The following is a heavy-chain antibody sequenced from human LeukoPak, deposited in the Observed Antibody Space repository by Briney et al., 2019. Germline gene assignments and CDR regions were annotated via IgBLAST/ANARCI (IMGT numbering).Heavy chain of an antibody. Sequence: GESLKISCKGSGYRFTSYWIGWVRQMPGKGLEWMGIIYPGDSDTRYSPSFQGQVTISADKSISTAYLQWSSLKASDTAMYFCARHEANGHYSFVYWGQGTLVTVSS. CDR1: GYRFTSYW. CDR3: ARHEANGHYSFVY. V-gene: IGHV5-51*01. J-gene: IGHJ4*02. CDR2: IYPGDSDT. D-gene: IGHD2-8*01.